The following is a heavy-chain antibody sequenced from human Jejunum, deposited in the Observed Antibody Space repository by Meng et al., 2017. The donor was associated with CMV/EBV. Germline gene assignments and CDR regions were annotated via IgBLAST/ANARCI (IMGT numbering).Heavy chain of an antibody. D-gene: IGHD4-17*01. CDR1: GFTFRSDW. Sequence: GFTFRSDWMSWVRQAPGKGLEWVANIKQDGSEKYYVDSVKGRFIISRDNANNSLYLQMNSLRAEDTAVYYCARNPVTNRRGSHFDYWGQGTLVTVSS. CDR2: IKQDGSEK. J-gene: IGHJ4*02. CDR3: ARNPVTNRRGSHFDY. V-gene: IGHV3-7*01.